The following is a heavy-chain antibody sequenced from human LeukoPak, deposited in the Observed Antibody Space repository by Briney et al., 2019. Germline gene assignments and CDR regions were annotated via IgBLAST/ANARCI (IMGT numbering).Heavy chain of an antibody. D-gene: IGHD3-3*01. Sequence: GGSLRLSCAASGFTFSKYTIHWVRQAPGKGLEWVAVISNDGSNKYYADSVKGRFTTSRDNSKNTLYLQMDSLRAEDTAVYYCARGDFGVVITYSWFDPWGQGTLVTVSS. CDR3: ARGDFGVVITYSWFDP. V-gene: IGHV3-30*04. CDR2: ISNDGSNK. CDR1: GFTFSKYT. J-gene: IGHJ5*02.